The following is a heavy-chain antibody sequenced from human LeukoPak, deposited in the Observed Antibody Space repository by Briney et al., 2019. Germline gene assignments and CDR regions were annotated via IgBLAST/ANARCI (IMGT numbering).Heavy chain of an antibody. CDR2: IRYDGSNK. D-gene: IGHD2-2*02. V-gene: IGHV3-30*02. CDR3: AKGQSYLGYCSSTSCYTEGDPVG. J-gene: IGHJ4*02. CDR1: GFTFSSYG. Sequence: PGGSLILSCAASGFTFSSYGMHWVRQAPGKGLEWVAFIRYDGSNKYYADSVKGRFTISRDNSKNTLYLQMNSLRAEDTAVYYCAKGQSYLGYCSSTSCYTEGDPVGWGQGTLVTVSS.